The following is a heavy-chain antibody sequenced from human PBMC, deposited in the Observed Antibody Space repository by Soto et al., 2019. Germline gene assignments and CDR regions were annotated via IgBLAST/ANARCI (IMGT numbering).Heavy chain of an antibody. CDR2: IYYSGST. Sequence: SETLSLTCTVSGGSISSYYWSWIRQPPGKGLEWIGYIYYSGSTNYNPSLKSRVTISVDTSKNQFSLKLSSVTAADTAVYYCARGPLKYYYDSSGYSDYWGQGTLVTVSS. V-gene: IGHV4-59*01. CDR1: GGSISSYY. CDR3: ARGPLKYYYDSSGYSDY. J-gene: IGHJ4*01. D-gene: IGHD3-22*01.